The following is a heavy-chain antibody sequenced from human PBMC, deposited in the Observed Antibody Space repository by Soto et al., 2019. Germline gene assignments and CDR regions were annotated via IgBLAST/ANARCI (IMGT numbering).Heavy chain of an antibody. CDR3: AREEVGYCSGGRCYYYVMDV. CDR1: GGSISSYY. D-gene: IGHD2-15*01. J-gene: IGHJ6*02. V-gene: IGHV4-4*07. Sequence: SETLSLTCTVSGGSISSYYWSWIRQPAGKGLEWIGRIYTSGNTNYNPSLKSRVTMSVDASKNQFSLKLSSVTAADTAVYYCAREEVGYCSGGRCYYYVMDVWGQGTTVTVSS. CDR2: IYTSGNT.